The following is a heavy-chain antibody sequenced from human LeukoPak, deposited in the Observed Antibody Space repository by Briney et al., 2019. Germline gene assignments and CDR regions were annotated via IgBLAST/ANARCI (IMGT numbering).Heavy chain of an antibody. V-gene: IGHV4-39*01. CDR3: ARQEVNYYYYMDV. CDR2: IYYSGST. J-gene: IGHJ6*03. Sequence: GSLRLSCAASGFTFSSYAMSWVRQPPGKGLEWIGSIYYSGSTYYNPSLKSRVTISVDTSKNQFSLKLSSVTAADMAVYYCARQEVNYYYYMDVWGKGTTVTVSS. CDR1: GFTFSSYA.